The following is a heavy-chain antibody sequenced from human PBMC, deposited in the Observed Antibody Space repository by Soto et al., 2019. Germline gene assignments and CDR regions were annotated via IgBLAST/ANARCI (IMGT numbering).Heavy chain of an antibody. CDR1: GGSISSYY. Sequence: KTSETLSLTCTVSGGSISSYYWSWIRQPPGKGLEWIGYIYYSGSTNYNPSLKSRVTISVDTSKNQFSLKLSSVTAADTAVYYCASSMLDDFWSGSPGYWGQGTLVTVSS. D-gene: IGHD3-3*01. CDR3: ASSMLDDFWSGSPGY. V-gene: IGHV4-59*01. CDR2: IYYSGST. J-gene: IGHJ4*02.